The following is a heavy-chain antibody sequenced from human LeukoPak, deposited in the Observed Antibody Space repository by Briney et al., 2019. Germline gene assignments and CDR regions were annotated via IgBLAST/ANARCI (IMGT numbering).Heavy chain of an antibody. J-gene: IGHJ4*02. D-gene: IGHD1-26*01. V-gene: IGHV3-7*01. CDR2: IKQDGSEK. CDR3: AGPMGPATIFGFDY. CDR1: GFTFSSYW. Sequence: GGSLRLSCAASGFTFSSYWMSWVRQAPGKGLEWVANIKQDGSEKYYVDSVKGRFTISRDNAKNSLYLQMNSLRAEDTAVYYCAGPMGPATIFGFDYWGQGTLVTVSS.